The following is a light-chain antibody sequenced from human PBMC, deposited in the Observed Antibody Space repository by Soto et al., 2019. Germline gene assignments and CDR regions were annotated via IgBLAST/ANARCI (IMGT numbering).Light chain of an antibody. J-gene: IGKJ4*01. Sequence: EIVLRQSPGTLSLSPGESTTLSCRASQSVGRNFLAWYQQKPGRAPRLLIHGASNRATGIPDRFSGSGSETDFTLTFSRLEPEDFAVYYCHQYATSPLTFGGGTKVEIK. V-gene: IGKV3-20*01. CDR1: QSVGRNF. CDR3: HQYATSPLT. CDR2: GAS.